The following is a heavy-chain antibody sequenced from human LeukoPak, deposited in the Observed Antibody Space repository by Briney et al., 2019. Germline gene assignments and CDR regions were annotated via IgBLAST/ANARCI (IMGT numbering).Heavy chain of an antibody. J-gene: IGHJ6*03. CDR3: AKDEATIGYSYYYMDV. V-gene: IGHV3-48*01. CDR2: ISSSSSTI. D-gene: IGHD5-12*01. CDR1: GFTFSSYS. Sequence: AGGSLRLSCAASGFTFSSYSMNWVRQAPGKGLEWVSYISSSSSTIYYADSVKGRFTISRDNSKNTLYLQMNSLRPEDTAVYHCAKDEATIGYSYYYMDVWGKGTMVTISS.